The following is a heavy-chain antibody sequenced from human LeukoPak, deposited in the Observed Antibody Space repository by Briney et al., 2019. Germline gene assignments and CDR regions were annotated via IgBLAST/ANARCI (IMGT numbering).Heavy chain of an antibody. Sequence: VGALRLSSADPGFIFISSGTPWVPQTLGKRQEWVALISFDGSNEYYADSVKGRFTISRDNSKNTLYLQMISLRAEDTAVYHCAKDREADARSPPYYFDSWGQGTLVTVSS. V-gene: IGHV3-30*18. CDR2: ISFDGSNE. D-gene: IGHD2-2*01. CDR1: GFIFISSG. J-gene: IGHJ4*02. CDR3: AKDREADARSPPYYFDS.